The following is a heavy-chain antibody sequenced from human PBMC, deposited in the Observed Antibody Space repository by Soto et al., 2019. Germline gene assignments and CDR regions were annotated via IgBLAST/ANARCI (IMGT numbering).Heavy chain of an antibody. J-gene: IGHJ4*02. CDR3: ARYDSSGDHTDY. D-gene: IGHD3-22*01. Sequence: QVQLVQSGAEVKKPGSSVKVSCKASGGTFSSYTISWVRQAPGQGLEWMGRIIPSLGIADYAQKFQGRVTITADKSTSTAYMELSSLRSEDTAVYYCARYDSSGDHTDYWGQGTLVTVSS. V-gene: IGHV1-69*02. CDR2: IIPSLGIA. CDR1: GGTFSSYT.